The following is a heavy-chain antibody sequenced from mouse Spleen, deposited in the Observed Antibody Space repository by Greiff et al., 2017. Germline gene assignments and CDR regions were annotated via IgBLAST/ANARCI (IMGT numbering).Heavy chain of an antibody. CDR3: AKGRGVFYGSSYAWFAY. CDR2: INPSNGGT. J-gene: IGHJ3*01. Sequence: VKLQQPGTELVKPGASVKLSCKASGYTFTSYWMHWVKQRPGQGLEWIGNINPSNGGTNYNEKFKSKATLTVDKSSSTAYMQLSSLTSEDSAVYYCAKGRGVFYGSSYAWFAYWGQGTLVTVSA. V-gene: IGHV1-53*01. CDR1: GYTFTSYW. D-gene: IGHD1-1*01.